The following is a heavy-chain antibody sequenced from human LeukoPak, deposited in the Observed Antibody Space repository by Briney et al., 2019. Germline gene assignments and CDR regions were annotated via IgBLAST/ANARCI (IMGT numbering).Heavy chain of an antibody. CDR1: GGSISSSSYY. V-gene: IGHV4-39*01. D-gene: IGHD3-22*01. Sequence: SEPLSLTCTVSGGSISSSSYYWGWVRQPPGKGLEWIGSIYYSGSTYYNPSLKSRFTISVDTSKNQFSLKLSSVTAADTAVYYCARAYYYDSSGYYHEPFDYWGQGTLVTVSS. CDR2: IYYSGST. CDR3: ARAYYYDSSGYYHEPFDY. J-gene: IGHJ4*02.